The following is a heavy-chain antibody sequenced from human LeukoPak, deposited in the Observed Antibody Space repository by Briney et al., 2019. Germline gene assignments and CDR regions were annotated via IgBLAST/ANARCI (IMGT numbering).Heavy chain of an antibody. V-gene: IGHV3-74*01. CDR3: AREYRSGDFDY. D-gene: IGHD3-10*01. J-gene: IGHJ4*02. Sequence: GGSLRLSCAASGFTFSSDWMHWVRQVPGKGLVWVSRINGDGSTTAYADSVKGRFTISRDNAKNTLYLQMNSLRAEDTAVYYCAREYRSGDFDYWGQGTLVTVSS. CDR1: GFTFSSDW. CDR2: INGDGSTT.